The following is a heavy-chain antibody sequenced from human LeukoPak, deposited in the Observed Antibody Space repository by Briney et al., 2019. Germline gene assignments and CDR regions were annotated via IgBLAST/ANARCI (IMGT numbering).Heavy chain of an antibody. D-gene: IGHD1-26*01. Sequence: SVKVSCKASRYTFTNYYIHWVRQAPGQGLEWMGIINSSGGSTRYAQNFQGRVTMTRDTSTSTVYMELSSLRSEDTAVYFCASVPSGTYILDSWGQGTLVTVS. CDR3: ASVPSGTYILDS. V-gene: IGHV1-46*01. J-gene: IGHJ4*02. CDR2: INSSGGST. CDR1: RYTFTNYY.